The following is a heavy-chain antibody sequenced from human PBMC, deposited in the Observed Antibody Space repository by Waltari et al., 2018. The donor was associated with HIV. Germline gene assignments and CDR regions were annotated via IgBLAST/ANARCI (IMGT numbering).Heavy chain of an antibody. CDR1: GDSVSSSNW. CDR3: ARGGGIVVKMYADDAFDI. V-gene: IGHV4-4*02. Sequence: QVQLQESGPGLVKPSGTLSLTCAVSGDSVSSSNWGNWVRQPPGKGLEWIGESYHSGGTNYTPSLKSRVTISVDKSKNQFSLNMSSMTAADTAVYYCARGGGIVVKMYADDAFDIWGQGTMVTVSS. CDR2: SYHSGGT. D-gene: IGHD2-2*01. J-gene: IGHJ3*02.